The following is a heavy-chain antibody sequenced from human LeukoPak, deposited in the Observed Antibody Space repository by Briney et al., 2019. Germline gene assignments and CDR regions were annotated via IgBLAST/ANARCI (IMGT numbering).Heavy chain of an antibody. D-gene: IGHD3-10*01. CDR2: INTNTGNP. V-gene: IGHV7-4-1*02. J-gene: IGHJ5*02. Sequence: ASVKVSCKASGYTFTSYAMNWVRQDPGQGLEWMGWINTNTGNPTYAQGFTGRFVFSLDTSVSTAYLQISSLKAEDTAVYYCARAPWTMVRGVIITFDWFDPWGQGTLVTVSS. CDR1: GYTFTSYA. CDR3: ARAPWTMVRGVIITFDWFDP.